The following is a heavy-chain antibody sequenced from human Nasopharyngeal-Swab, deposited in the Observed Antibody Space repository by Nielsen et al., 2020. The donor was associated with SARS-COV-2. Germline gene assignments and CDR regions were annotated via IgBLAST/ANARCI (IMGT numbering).Heavy chain of an antibody. Sequence: GESLKISCAASGFTVSSNYMSWVRQAPGEGLEWVSVIYSGGSTYYADSVKGRFIISRDNSKNTLYLRMNSLRAGDTAVYYCARGNGSYYLYIWDNWGQGTLVTVSS. CDR3: ARGNGSYYLYIWDN. J-gene: IGHJ4*02. CDR2: IYSGGST. CDR1: GFTVSSNY. V-gene: IGHV3-66*02. D-gene: IGHD1-26*01.